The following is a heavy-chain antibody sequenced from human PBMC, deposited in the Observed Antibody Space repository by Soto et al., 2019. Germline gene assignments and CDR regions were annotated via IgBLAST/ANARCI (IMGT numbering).Heavy chain of an antibody. V-gene: IGHV4-4*02. D-gene: IGHD2-15*01. J-gene: IGHJ3*02. CDR3: AAKRLHCSGGNCSGAFEK. CDR2: IYYGGTT. Sequence: QGQLQESGPGLVKPSGTLSLTCGVSTDSFSRAFWLSWVRQPPGMGLEWIGEIYYGGTTNYNPSLKSRVTISEDKSKTQFSLKLSSVTAADTAVYYCAAKRLHCSGGNCSGAFEKWGPGTMVTVSS. CDR1: TDSFSRAFW.